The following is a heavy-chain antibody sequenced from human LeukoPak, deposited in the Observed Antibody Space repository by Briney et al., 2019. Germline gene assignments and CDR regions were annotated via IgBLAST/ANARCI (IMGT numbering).Heavy chain of an antibody. CDR2: IWYDGSNK. Sequence: GRSLRLSCAASGFTFSSYGMHWVRQAPGKGLEWVAVIWYDGSNKYYADSVKGRFTISIDNSKNTLYLQMNSLRAEDTAVYYCAKDLGYYDSSGAFDIWGQGQWSPSLQ. V-gene: IGHV3-33*06. D-gene: IGHD3-22*01. CDR3: AKDLGYYDSSGAFDI. CDR1: GFTFSSYG. J-gene: IGHJ3*02.